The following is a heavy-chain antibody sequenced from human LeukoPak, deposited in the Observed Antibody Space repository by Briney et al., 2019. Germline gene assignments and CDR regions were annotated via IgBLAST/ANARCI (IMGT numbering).Heavy chain of an antibody. CDR2: ISSSSNYI. CDR3: ARDLALLVWFGELLSGDAFDI. V-gene: IGHV3-21*01. Sequence: GGSLRLSCAASGFTFSSYAMSWVRQAPGKGLEWVSSISSSSNYIYYADSVKGRFTISRDNAKNSLYLQMNSLRTEDTAVYYCARDLALLVWFGELLSGDAFDIWGQGPMVTVSS. J-gene: IGHJ3*02. CDR1: GFTFSSYA. D-gene: IGHD3-10*01.